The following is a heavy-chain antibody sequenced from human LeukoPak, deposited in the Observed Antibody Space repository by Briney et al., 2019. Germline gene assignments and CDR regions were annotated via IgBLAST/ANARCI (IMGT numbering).Heavy chain of an antibody. J-gene: IGHJ4*02. CDR2: IWYDGSNK. Sequence: GGSLRLSCAASGFTFSSHWMHWVRQAPGKGLEWVAVIWYDGSNKYYANSVKGRFTISRDNSKNTLYLQMNSLRAEDTAVYYCAKGDYGDYGVDYWGQGTLVTVSS. V-gene: IGHV3-33*06. D-gene: IGHD4-17*01. CDR3: AKGDYGDYGVDY. CDR1: GFTFSSHW.